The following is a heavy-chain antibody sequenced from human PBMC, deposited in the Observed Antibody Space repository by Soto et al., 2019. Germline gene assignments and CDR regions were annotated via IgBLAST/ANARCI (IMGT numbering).Heavy chain of an antibody. D-gene: IGHD6-13*01. J-gene: IGHJ4*02. V-gene: IGHV4-31*03. CDR2: IYYSGST. Sequence: TLSLTCTVSDGSISSGGYYWSWIRQHPGKGLEWIGYIYYSGSTYYNPSLKSRVTISVDTSKNQFSLKLSSVTAADTAVYYCARGEGYSSSWRFDYWGRGTLVTVSS. CDR3: ARGEGYSSSWRFDY. CDR1: DGSISSGGYY.